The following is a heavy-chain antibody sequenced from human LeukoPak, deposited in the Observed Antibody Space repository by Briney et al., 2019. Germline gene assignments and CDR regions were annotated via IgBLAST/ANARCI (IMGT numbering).Heavy chain of an antibody. CDR2: INPSGGST. CDR3: ASSNPLAVAGTIDY. J-gene: IGHJ4*02. CDR1: GYTFTSYY. Sequence: GASVKVSCKASGYTFTSYYMHWVRQAPGQGLEWRGMINPSGGSTSYAQKFQGRVTMTRGTSTSTVYMELSSLRSEDTAVYYCASSNPLAVAGTIDYWGQGTLATVSS. D-gene: IGHD6-19*01. V-gene: IGHV1-46*01.